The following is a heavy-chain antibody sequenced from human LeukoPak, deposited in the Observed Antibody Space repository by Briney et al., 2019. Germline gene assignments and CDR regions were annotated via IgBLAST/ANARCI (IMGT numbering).Heavy chain of an antibody. V-gene: IGHV3-48*04. CDR1: GFTFSSYS. CDR2: ITTSGGAK. CDR3: ARATTSGWYVYYYYGMDV. J-gene: IGHJ6*02. D-gene: IGHD6-19*01. Sequence: GGSLRLSCAASGFTFSSYSMNWVRQAPGKGLEWISYITTSGGAKNYADSVKGRFTISRDNAKNSLYLQMNSLRAEDTAVYYCARATTSGWYVYYYYGMDVWGQGATVTVSS.